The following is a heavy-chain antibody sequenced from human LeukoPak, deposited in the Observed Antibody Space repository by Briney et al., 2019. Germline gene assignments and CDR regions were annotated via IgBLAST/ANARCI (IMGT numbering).Heavy chain of an antibody. J-gene: IGHJ4*02. CDR1: GFTFSSYH. CDR2: ISGSGGST. V-gene: IGHV3-23*01. D-gene: IGHD6-19*01. CDR3: AKGDSSGWYYFDY. Sequence: LTGGSLRLSCAASGFTFSSYHMNWVRQAPGKGLEWVSAISGSGGSTYYADSVKGRFTISRDNSKNTLYLQMNSLRAEDTAVYYCAKGDSSGWYYFDYWGQGTLVTVSS.